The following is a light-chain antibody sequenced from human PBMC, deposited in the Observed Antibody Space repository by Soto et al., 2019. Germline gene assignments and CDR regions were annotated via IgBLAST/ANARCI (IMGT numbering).Light chain of an antibody. CDR3: QHYGSSPPQLT. V-gene: IGKV3-20*01. J-gene: IGKJ4*01. Sequence: IVLMQSPGTLSLSPGDRATLSCRASQSVSSSSLAWYQQKPGQAPRLLIYGASSRATGIPDRFSGGGSGTDFTLTISRLEPEDFAVYYCQHYGSSPPQLTFGGGAKVELK. CDR2: GAS. CDR1: QSVSSSS.